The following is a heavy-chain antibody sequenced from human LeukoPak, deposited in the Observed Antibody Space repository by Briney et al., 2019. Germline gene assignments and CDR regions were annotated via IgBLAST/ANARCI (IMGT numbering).Heavy chain of an antibody. V-gene: IGHV4-34*01. J-gene: IGHJ5*02. CDR2: INHSGST. CDR3: ARDWVKSGFDP. D-gene: IGHD7-27*01. Sequence: KPSETLSLTCAVYGGSFSGYYWSWIRQPPGKGLEWIGEINHSGSTNYNPSLKSRVTISVDMSKNQFSLKLSSVTAADTAVYYCARDWVKSGFDPWGQGTLVTVSS. CDR1: GGSFSGYY.